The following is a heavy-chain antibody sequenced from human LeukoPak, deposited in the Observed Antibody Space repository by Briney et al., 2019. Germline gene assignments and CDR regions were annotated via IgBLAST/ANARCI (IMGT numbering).Heavy chain of an antibody. Sequence: PGGSLRLSCAASGFTFSAYSMNWVRQAPGKGLEWVSSISSSSYIYYADSVKGRLTISRDNAKNSLYLQMNSLRAEDTAVYYCATEGYYYGFDIWGQGTMVTVSS. CDR2: ISSSSYI. V-gene: IGHV3-21*01. J-gene: IGHJ3*02. D-gene: IGHD3-10*01. CDR3: ATEGYYYGFDI. CDR1: GFTFSAYS.